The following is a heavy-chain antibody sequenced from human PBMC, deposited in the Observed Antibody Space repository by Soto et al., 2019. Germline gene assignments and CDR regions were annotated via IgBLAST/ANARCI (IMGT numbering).Heavy chain of an antibody. D-gene: IGHD6-19*01. J-gene: IGHJ5*02. CDR1: GFTFSDYY. Sequence: QVQLVESGGGLVKPGGSRRLSCAASGFTFSDYYMSWIRQAPGKGLEWLSYISSGGSTIHYADSVKARFTISRDNAKKSLYQQMNSLRAKVPAVYYCPRDLYSSGWLHWFVPWGQETLVT. V-gene: IGHV3-11*01. CDR2: ISSGGSTI. CDR3: PRDLYSSGWLHWFVP.